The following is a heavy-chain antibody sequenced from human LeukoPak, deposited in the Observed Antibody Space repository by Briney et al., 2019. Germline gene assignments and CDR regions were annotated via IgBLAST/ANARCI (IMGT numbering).Heavy chain of an antibody. V-gene: IGHV4-39*07. CDR2: MYYSGST. J-gene: IGHJ5*02. D-gene: IGHD3-10*01. CDR3: ARGGYYGSGNDFRFDP. Sequence: PSETLSLTCTVSGDSISSNSYYWGWIRQPPGKGLEWIGSMYYSGSTYYNPSLKSRVTISVETSKNQFSLKLKSVTAADTAVYYCARGGYYGSGNDFRFDPWGQGTLVTVSS. CDR1: GDSISSNSYY.